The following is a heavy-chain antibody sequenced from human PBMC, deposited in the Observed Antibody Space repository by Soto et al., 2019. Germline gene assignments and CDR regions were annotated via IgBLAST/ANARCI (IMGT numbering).Heavy chain of an antibody. CDR1: GGTFSSYA. CDR3: VRWDFKRWLQHASFDY. D-gene: IGHD5-18*01. Sequence: QVQLVQSGAEVKKPGSSVKVSCKASGGTFSSYAISWVRQAPGQGLDWMGGIIPIFGTANYAQKFQGRVTISADESTSTAYMELSSLRSEDTAVYYCVRWDFKRWLQHASFDYWGQGTLVTVSS. CDR2: IIPIFGTA. J-gene: IGHJ4*02. V-gene: IGHV1-69*01.